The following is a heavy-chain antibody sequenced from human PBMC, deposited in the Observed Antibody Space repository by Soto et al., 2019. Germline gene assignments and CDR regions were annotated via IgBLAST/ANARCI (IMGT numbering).Heavy chain of an antibody. Sequence: QVQLVQSGAEVKKPGATVKVSCKASGYTFTSYGISWVRQAPGQGLEWMGWISAYNGNTNYAQKLQGRVTMTTDTSTSTAYLELRSLRSDDTAVYYCARAPENDYGDYVPFDYWGQGTLVTVSS. CDR3: ARAPENDYGDYVPFDY. J-gene: IGHJ4*02. D-gene: IGHD4-17*01. V-gene: IGHV1-18*01. CDR1: GYTFTSYG. CDR2: ISAYNGNT.